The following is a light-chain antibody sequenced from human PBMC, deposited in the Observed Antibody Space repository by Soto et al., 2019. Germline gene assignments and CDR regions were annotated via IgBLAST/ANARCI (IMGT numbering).Light chain of an antibody. J-gene: IGKJ2*01. CDR1: QTILYTSNNKNN. Sequence: DIVMTQSPDSLAVSLGERATINCRSSQTILYTSNNKNNLAWYQQKPGQPPELLISWASTRDSGVPERFSGSGSGTDFTLTISSLQAEDVAVYYCQQYYGTPYTFGQGTRLEIK. CDR3: QQYYGTPYT. V-gene: IGKV4-1*01. CDR2: WAS.